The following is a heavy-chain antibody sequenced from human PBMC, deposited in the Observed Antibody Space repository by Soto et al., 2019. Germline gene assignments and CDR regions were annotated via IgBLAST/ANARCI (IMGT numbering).Heavy chain of an antibody. D-gene: IGHD3-22*01. J-gene: IGHJ3*02. CDR1: GYTFTSYD. V-gene: IGHV1-8*01. CDR3: ARVGDSSGYYLGSHAFDI. CDR2: MNPNSGNT. Sequence: QVQLVQSGAEVKKPGASVKVSCKASGYTFTSYDINWVRQATGQGLEWMGWMNPNSGNTGYAQKGQGRVTMNRKTSLSTAYMELNSLRSEYTAVCYCARVGDSSGYYLGSHAFDIWGQGTMVTVSS.